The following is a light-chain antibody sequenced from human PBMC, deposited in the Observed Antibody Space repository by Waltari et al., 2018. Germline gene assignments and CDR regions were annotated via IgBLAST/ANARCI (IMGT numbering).Light chain of an antibody. CDR2: DAT. CDR3: QQRNHWIT. V-gene: IGKV3-11*01. CDR1: QNVNMY. Sequence: EIVLTQSPATLSLSPGDRATLSCRASQNVNMYLAWYQQKPGQGPRLLIYDATDRAAGGPARFSGSGSGTEFTLTISSLEPEDFAVYHCQQRNHWITFGQVTRLEI. J-gene: IGKJ5*01.